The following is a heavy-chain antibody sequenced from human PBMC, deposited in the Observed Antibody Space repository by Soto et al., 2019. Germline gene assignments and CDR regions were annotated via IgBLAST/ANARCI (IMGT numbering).Heavy chain of an antibody. V-gene: IGHV3-66*02. CDR2: IYSGGST. D-gene: IGHD6-19*01. CDR1: GFTFTRYS. Sequence: PGGSLRLSCAASGFTFTRYSMSWVRQAPGKGLEWVSVIYSGGSTYYADSVKGRFTISRDNSKNTLFLQMDSLRVDDTGVYYCALTRRSSLLEVAGPGFEYWGQGTLVTVSS. J-gene: IGHJ4*02. CDR3: ALTRRSSLLEVAGPGFEY.